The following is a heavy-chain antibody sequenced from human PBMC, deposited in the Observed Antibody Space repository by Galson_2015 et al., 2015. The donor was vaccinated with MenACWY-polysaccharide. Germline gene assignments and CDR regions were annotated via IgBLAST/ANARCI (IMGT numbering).Heavy chain of an antibody. CDR1: GSRFSNSG. CDR2: IQYDGSNK. V-gene: IGHV3-33*01. J-gene: IGHJ3*01. CDR3: AREGSRIVFHAFDV. Sequence: SLRLSCAASGSRFSNSGMHWVRQAPGKGLEWVAVIQYDGSNKVYADSVKGRSTISRDNSKNTAFLEMNTLGVEDTAVYYCAREGSRIVFHAFDVWGQGTMVIV. D-gene: IGHD2-2*01.